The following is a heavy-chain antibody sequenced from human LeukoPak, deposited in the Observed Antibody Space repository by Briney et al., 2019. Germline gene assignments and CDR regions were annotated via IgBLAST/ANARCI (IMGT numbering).Heavy chain of an antibody. D-gene: IGHD3-22*01. J-gene: IGHJ4*02. CDR3: ARTDWGSSGYSKIDY. V-gene: IGHV4-39*07. Sequence: SETLSLTCTVSGGSISSSSYYWGWIRQPPGKGLEWIGSIYYSGSTYYNPSLKSRVTISVDTSKNQFSLKLSSVTAADTAVYYCARTDWGSSGYSKIDYWGQGTLVTVSS. CDR1: GGSISSSSYY. CDR2: IYYSGST.